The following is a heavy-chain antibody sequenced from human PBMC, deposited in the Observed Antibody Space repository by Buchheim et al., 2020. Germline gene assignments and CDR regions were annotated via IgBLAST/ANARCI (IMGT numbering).Heavy chain of an antibody. CDR2: INTNTGNP. D-gene: IGHD5-12*01. Sequence: QVQLVQSGSELKKPGASVKVSCKASGYTFTSYAMNWVRQAPGQGLEWMGWINTNTGNPTYAQGFTGRFVFSLDTSVSTAYLQISRLKAEDTAVYYCASDNVDIVAKKFVASDHYYYMDVWGKGTT. CDR1: GYTFTSYA. J-gene: IGHJ6*03. CDR3: ASDNVDIVAKKFVASDHYYYMDV. V-gene: IGHV7-4-1*02.